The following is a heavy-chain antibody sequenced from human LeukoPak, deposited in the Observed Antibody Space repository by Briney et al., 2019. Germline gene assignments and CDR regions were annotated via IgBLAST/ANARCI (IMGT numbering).Heavy chain of an antibody. CDR2: TNHSGST. J-gene: IGHJ6*03. V-gene: IGHV4-34*01. Sequence: PSETLSLTCAVYGGSFSGYYWSWIRQPPGKGLGWIGETNHSGSTNYNPSLKSRVTISVDTSKNQFSLKLSSVTAADTAVYYCARVRYCSSTSCYRGYYYYYYMDVWGKGTTVTVSS. CDR3: ARVRYCSSTSCYRGYYYYYYMDV. CDR1: GGSFSGYY. D-gene: IGHD2-2*01.